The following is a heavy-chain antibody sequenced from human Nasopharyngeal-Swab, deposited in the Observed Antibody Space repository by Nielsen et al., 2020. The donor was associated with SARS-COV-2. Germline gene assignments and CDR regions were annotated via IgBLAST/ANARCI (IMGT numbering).Heavy chain of an antibody. Sequence: RQAPGKGLEWIGYIYYSGSTNYNPSLKSRVTISVDTSKNQFSLKLSSVTAADTAVYYCARQGTRCSGGSCYWDAFDIWGQGTMVTVSS. V-gene: IGHV4-59*08. CDR2: IYYSGST. CDR3: ARQGTRCSGGSCYWDAFDI. J-gene: IGHJ3*02. D-gene: IGHD2-15*01.